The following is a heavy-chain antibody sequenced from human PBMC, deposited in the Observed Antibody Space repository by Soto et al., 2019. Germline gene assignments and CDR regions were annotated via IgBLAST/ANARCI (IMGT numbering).Heavy chain of an antibody. D-gene: IGHD2-15*01. CDR1: GFTFSSYG. V-gene: IGHV3-33*01. Sequence: QVQLVESGGGVVQPGRSLRLSCAASGFTFSSYGMHWVRQAPGKGLEWVAVIWYDGSNKYYADSVKGRFTISRDNSKNTLYLQMNSLRAEDTAVYYCARDVYWSGGSCYSVPVFDYWGQGTLVTVSS. CDR3: ARDVYWSGGSCYSVPVFDY. J-gene: IGHJ4*02. CDR2: IWYDGSNK.